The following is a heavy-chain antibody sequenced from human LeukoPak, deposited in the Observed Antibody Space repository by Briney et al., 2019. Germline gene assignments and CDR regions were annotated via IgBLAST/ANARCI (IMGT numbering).Heavy chain of an antibody. D-gene: IGHD4-23*01. CDR1: GGSISSSSYY. J-gene: IGHJ4*02. CDR2: IYYSGST. CDR3: ARRLYVVRGAYFDY. V-gene: IGHV4-39*01. Sequence: PSETQSLTCTVSGGSISSSSYYWGWIRQPPGKGLEWIGSIYYSGSTYYNPSLKSRVTISVDTSKNQFSLKLSSVTAADTAVYYCARRLYVVRGAYFDYWGQGTLVTVSS.